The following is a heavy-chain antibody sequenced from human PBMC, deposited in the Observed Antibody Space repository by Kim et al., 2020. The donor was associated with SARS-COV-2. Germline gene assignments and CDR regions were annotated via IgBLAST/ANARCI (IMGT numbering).Heavy chain of an antibody. CDR3: ARGWGAAARAYYFDY. Sequence: SETLSLTCAVYGGSFCGYYWSWIRQPPGKGLEWIGEINHSGSTNYNPSLKSRVTISVDTSKNQFSLKLSSVTAADTAVYYCARGWGAAARAYYFDYWGQGTLVTVSS. D-gene: IGHD6-13*01. J-gene: IGHJ4*02. CDR1: GGSFCGYY. CDR2: INHSGST. V-gene: IGHV4-34*01.